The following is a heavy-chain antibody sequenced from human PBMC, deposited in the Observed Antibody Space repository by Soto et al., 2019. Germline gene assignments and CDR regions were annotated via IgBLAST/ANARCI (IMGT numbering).Heavy chain of an antibody. Sequence: QVQLVESGGGVVQPGRSLRLSCAASGFTFSSHAMHWVRQAPGKGLEWVAVISYDGSNKYYADSVKGRFTISRDNSKNTLYLQMNSLRAEDTAVYYCARDRAVTLDYWGQGTLVTVSS. D-gene: IGHD4-17*01. CDR3: ARDRAVTLDY. J-gene: IGHJ4*02. CDR1: GFTFSSHA. CDR2: ISYDGSNK. V-gene: IGHV3-30-3*01.